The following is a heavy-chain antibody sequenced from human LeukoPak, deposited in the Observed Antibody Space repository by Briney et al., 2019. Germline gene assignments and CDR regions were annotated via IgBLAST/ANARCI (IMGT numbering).Heavy chain of an antibody. D-gene: IGHD5-12*01. CDR3: ARAVATYDYYYYMDV. V-gene: IGHV3-48*03. Sequence: EGSLRLSCAASGFTFSSYEMNWVRQAPGKGLEWVSYISSSGSTIYYADSVKGRFTISRDNAKNSLYLQMNSLRAEDTALYHCARAVATYDYYYYMDVWGKGATVTISS. J-gene: IGHJ6*03. CDR1: GFTFSSYE. CDR2: ISSSGSTI.